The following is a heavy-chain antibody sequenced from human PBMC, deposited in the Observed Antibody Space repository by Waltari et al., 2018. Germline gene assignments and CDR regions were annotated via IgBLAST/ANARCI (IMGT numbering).Heavy chain of an antibody. D-gene: IGHD3-9*01. Sequence: QVQLQESGPGLVRPSQTLSLTCTVSGGSISRGSVYWTWIRQPAGKGLEWVGHSCTMGSTNSNPVLKRRVSFSLDTAENQFSLRLSSVTAADTAVYYCARDEARYYDIMTGGGYYGLDVWGQGTTVTVSS. CDR2: SCTMGST. V-gene: IGHV4-61*02. CDR1: GGSISRGSVY. CDR3: ARDEARYYDIMTGGGYYGLDV. J-gene: IGHJ6*02.